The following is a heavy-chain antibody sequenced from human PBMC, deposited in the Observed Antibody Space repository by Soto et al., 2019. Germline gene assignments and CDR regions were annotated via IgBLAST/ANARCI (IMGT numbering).Heavy chain of an antibody. D-gene: IGHD5-12*01. CDR1: GFTFSSYG. J-gene: IGHJ6*02. V-gene: IGHV3-33*01. CDR3: ARGDRGWGYTPAKYYYYGMDV. Sequence: QVQLVESGGGVVQPGRSLRLSCAASGFTFSSYGMHWVRQAPGKGLEWVAVIWYDGSNKYYVDSVKGRFTISRDNSKNTLYLQMNSLRAEDTAVYYCARGDRGWGYTPAKYYYYGMDVWGQGTTVTVSS. CDR2: IWYDGSNK.